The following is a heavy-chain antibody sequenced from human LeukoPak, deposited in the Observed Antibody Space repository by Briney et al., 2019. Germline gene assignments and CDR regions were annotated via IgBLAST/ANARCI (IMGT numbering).Heavy chain of an antibody. CDR2: ISWNSGSI. D-gene: IGHD2-8*01. CDR1: GFTFDDYA. J-gene: IGHJ4*02. Sequence: PGGSLRLSCAASGFTFDDYAMHWVRQAPGKGLEWVSGISWNSGSIGYADSVKGRFTISRDNAKNSLYLQMNSLRAEDMALYYCAKDMHEMVYAKVFDYWGQGTLVTVSS. V-gene: IGHV3-9*03. CDR3: AKDMHEMVYAKVFDY.